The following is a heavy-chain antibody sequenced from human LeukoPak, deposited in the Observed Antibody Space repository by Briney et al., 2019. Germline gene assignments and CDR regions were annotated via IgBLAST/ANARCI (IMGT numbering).Heavy chain of an antibody. Sequence: SETLSLTCTVSGGSISSSSYYWGWIRQPPGKGLEWIGGIYYSGSTYYNPSLKSRVTMSLDTSKNQFSLKLNSVTAADTAVYYCARAGSYGDYEFDFWSQGTLVTVSS. J-gene: IGHJ4*02. D-gene: IGHD4-17*01. CDR3: ARAGSYGDYEFDF. CDR1: GGSISSSSYY. CDR2: IYYSGST. V-gene: IGHV4-39*07.